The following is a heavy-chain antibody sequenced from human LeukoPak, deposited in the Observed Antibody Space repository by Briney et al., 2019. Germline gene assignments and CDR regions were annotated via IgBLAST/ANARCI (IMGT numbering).Heavy chain of an antibody. Sequence: SEALSLTCTVSGGSISSYYWSWIRQPPGKGLEWIGYIYYSGSTNYNPSLKSRVTISVDTSKNQFSLKLSSVTAADTAVYYCARGLVIPDYWGQGTLVTVSS. CDR3: ARGLVIPDY. V-gene: IGHV4-59*01. CDR2: IYYSGST. D-gene: IGHD3-9*01. CDR1: GGSISSYY. J-gene: IGHJ4*02.